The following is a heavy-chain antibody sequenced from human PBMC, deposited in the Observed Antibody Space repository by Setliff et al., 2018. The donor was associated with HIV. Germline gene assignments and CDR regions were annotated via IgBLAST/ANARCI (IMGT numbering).Heavy chain of an antibody. D-gene: IGHD2-21*01. V-gene: IGHV4-39*07. Sequence: SETLSLTCTVSGDSIISSRNFWGWIRQPPGKGLEWIGNIHSSGSTYYNPSLKSRFSISIDTSKNRFSLEVASVTAADTAVYYCARGAYPREFYFDSWGQGMLVTVSS. J-gene: IGHJ4*02. CDR1: GDSIISSRNF. CDR3: ARGAYPREFYFDS. CDR2: IHSSGST.